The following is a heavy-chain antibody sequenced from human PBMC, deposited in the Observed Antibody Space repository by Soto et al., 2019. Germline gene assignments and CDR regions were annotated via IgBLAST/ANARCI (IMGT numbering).Heavy chain of an antibody. Sequence: QVQLQESGPGLVKPSQTLSLTCTVSGGSISSGGYYWSWIRQHPGKGLEWIGYIYYSGSTYYNPSLKSRVTISVHTSKNQFSLRLSTVTAADTAVYYCARRYSYGDRYFDYWGRGTLVTVSS. CDR1: GGSISSGGYY. V-gene: IGHV4-31*03. CDR2: IYYSGST. CDR3: ARRYSYGDRYFDY. D-gene: IGHD5-18*01. J-gene: IGHJ4*02.